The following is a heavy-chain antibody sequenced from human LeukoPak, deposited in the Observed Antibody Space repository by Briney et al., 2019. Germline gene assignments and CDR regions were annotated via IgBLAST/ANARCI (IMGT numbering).Heavy chain of an antibody. D-gene: IGHD6-13*01. V-gene: IGHV3-11*01. Sequence: GGSLRLSCAASGFTFSVYYMSWIRQAPGKGLEWVSYISSSGSTIYYADSVKGRFTISRDNAKNSLYLQMNSLRAEDTAVYYCARDKMAATEYYYYYYYMDVWGKGTTVTISS. CDR1: GFTFSVYY. CDR3: ARDKMAATEYYYYYYYMDV. CDR2: ISSSGSTI. J-gene: IGHJ6*03.